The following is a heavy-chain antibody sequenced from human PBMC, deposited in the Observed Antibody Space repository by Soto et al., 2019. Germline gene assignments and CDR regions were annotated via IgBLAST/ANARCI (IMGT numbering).Heavy chain of an antibody. D-gene: IGHD1-1*01. CDR3: ARDGNGARAGAFDI. V-gene: IGHV4-61*01. J-gene: IGHJ3*02. CDR1: GDSVTSGSCY. CDR2: ILYSGTT. Sequence: QVQLQESGPGLVKPSETLSLTCIVSGDSVTSGSCYWSWIRQPPGKGLEYRGNILYSGTTTYHPALTGQGTISIATSKNQVSLHLITVTAAAAAPYVCARDGNGARAGAFDIWGQGTLVTVSS.